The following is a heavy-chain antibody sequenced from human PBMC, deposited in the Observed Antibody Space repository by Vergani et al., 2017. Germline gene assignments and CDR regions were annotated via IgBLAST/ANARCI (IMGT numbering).Heavy chain of an antibody. CDR3: ARGSPGIAAAGSWFDP. Sequence: QVQLVQSGAEVKKPGASVKVSCKASGYTFTSYYMHWVRQAPGQGLEWMGIINPSGGSTSYAQKFQGRVTMTRDTSTSTVYVELSSLRSEDTAVYYCARGSPGIAAAGSWFDPWGQGTLVTVSS. V-gene: IGHV1-46*01. CDR1: GYTFTSYY. CDR2: INPSGGST. D-gene: IGHD6-13*01. J-gene: IGHJ5*02.